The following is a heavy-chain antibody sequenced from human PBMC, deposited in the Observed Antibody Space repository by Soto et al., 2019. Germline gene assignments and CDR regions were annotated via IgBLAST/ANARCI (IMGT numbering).Heavy chain of an antibody. CDR2: IIPIFGTA. V-gene: IGHV1-69*12. D-gene: IGHD3-3*01. J-gene: IGHJ4*02. CDR1: GGTFSSYA. CDR3: AGVRARFLEWLGSEG. Sequence: QVQLVQSGAEVKKPGSSVKVSCKASGGTFSSYAISWVRQAPGQGLEWMGGIIPIFGTANYAQKFQGRVTITADESTSTAYMELSSLRSEDTAGYYFAGVRARFLEWLGSEGWGQGTLVTVSS.